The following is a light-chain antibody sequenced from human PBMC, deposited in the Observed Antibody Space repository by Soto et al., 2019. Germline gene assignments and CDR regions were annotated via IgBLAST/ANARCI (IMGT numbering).Light chain of an antibody. CDR3: SSYTTSNTRQIV. V-gene: IGLV2-14*03. J-gene: IGLJ1*01. Sequence: QSVRTQAASGSGAPGQWITISCTGNSSDVGGYNYVSWYQHHPGKAPKLMIFDVSNRPSGVSNRFSGSKSGNTASLTISGLQPEDEADYYCSSYTTSNTRQIVFGTGTKVTVL. CDR1: SSDVGGYNY. CDR2: DVS.